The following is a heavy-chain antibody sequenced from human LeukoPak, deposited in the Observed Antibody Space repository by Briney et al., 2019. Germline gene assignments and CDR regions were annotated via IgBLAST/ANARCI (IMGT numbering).Heavy chain of an antibody. D-gene: IGHD3-9*01. CDR2: MSPNSGNT. CDR3: ARDFGYYDILTGWVHYNWFDP. Sequence: ASVKVSCKASGYTFTSNDINWVRQATGQGLEWMGWMSPNSGNTGYAQKFQGRVTITRNTSISTAYMELSRLRSDDTAVYYCARDFGYYDILTGWVHYNWFDPWGQGTLVTVSS. V-gene: IGHV1-8*03. J-gene: IGHJ5*02. CDR1: GYTFTSND.